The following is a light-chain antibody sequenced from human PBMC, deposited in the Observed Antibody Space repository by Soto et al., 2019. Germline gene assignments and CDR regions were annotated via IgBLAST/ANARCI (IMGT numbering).Light chain of an antibody. CDR3: QQYGFSPIS. V-gene: IGKV3-11*01. J-gene: IGKJ5*01. Sequence: EIVLTQSPATLSLSPGERATLSCRASQSLSRFLAWYQQKPGQAPRLLIYDASNRATGVPARFSGSGSGPEYTLTITRLEPEDFAVYSCQQYGFSPISFGQGTRLEVK. CDR1: QSLSRF. CDR2: DAS.